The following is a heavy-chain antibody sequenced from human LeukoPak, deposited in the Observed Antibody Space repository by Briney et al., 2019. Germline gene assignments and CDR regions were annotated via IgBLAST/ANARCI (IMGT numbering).Heavy chain of an antibody. CDR1: GYTFTSYD. D-gene: IGHD1/OR15-1a*01. CDR2: MNPNSGNT. J-gene: IGHJ4*02. V-gene: IGHV1-8*01. Sequence: ASVKVSCKASGYTFTSYDINWVRQATGQGLEWMGWMNPNSGNTGYAQKFQGRVTMTRNTSISTAYMELSSLRSEDTAVYYCARAAKYGGTRKPDYWGQGTLVTVSS. CDR3: ARAAKYGGTRKPDY.